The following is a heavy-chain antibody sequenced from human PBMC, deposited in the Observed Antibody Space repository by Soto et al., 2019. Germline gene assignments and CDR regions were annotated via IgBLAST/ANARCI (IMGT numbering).Heavy chain of an antibody. Sequence: QVQLVQSGAEVKKPGSSVKVSCKASGGTFSSYTISWVRQAPGRGLEWMGRIIPILGIANYAQKFQGRVTITADKSTSTAYMELSSLRSEDTAVYYCARPSSSVYYYYGMDVWGQGTTVTVSS. CDR1: GGTFSSYT. D-gene: IGHD6-13*01. J-gene: IGHJ6*02. CDR2: IIPILGIA. CDR3: ARPSSSVYYYYGMDV. V-gene: IGHV1-69*02.